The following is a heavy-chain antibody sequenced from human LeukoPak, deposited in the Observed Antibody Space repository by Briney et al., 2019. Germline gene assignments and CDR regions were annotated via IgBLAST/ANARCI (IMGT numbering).Heavy chain of an antibody. CDR3: ARRNRQDAFDI. J-gene: IGHJ3*02. CDR1: GFTFSSYW. V-gene: IGHV3-74*01. CDR2: INSDGSST. Sequence: PGGSLRLSCAASGFTFSSYWMHWVRQAPGKGLVWVSRINSDGSSTSYADSVKGRFTISRDNAKNTLYLQMNSLRAEDTAVYYCARRNRQDAFDIWGQGTMVTVSP.